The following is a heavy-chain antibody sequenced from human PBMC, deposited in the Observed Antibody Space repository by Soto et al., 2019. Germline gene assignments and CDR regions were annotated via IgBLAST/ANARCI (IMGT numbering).Heavy chain of an antibody. V-gene: IGHV4-61*01. J-gene: IGHJ4*02. CDR1: GGSVSSGSYY. D-gene: IGHD5-12*01. Sequence: QVQLQESGPGLVKPSETLSLTCTVSGGSVSSGSYYWSWIRQPPGKGLEWIGYIYYSGSTNYNPSLQSRVTISVDTSKNQFSLKLTSVTAADTAVYYCARDSKRGYSGYDKLDYWGQGTLVTVSS. CDR2: IYYSGST. CDR3: ARDSKRGYSGYDKLDY.